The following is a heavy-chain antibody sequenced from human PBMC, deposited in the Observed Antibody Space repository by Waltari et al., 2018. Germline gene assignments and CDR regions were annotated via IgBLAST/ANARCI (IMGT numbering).Heavy chain of an antibody. CDR1: GYSISSGYY. CDR3: ARLDNLGDAFDI. D-gene: IGHD1-1*01. J-gene: IGHJ3*02. Sequence: QVQLQESGPGLVKPSETLSITCAVSGYSISSGYYWGWIRQPPGKGLEWIGSIYHSGSTYYNPSLKSRVTISVDTSKNQFSLKLSSVTAADTAVYYCARLDNLGDAFDIWGQGTMVTVSS. V-gene: IGHV4-38-2*01. CDR2: IYHSGST.